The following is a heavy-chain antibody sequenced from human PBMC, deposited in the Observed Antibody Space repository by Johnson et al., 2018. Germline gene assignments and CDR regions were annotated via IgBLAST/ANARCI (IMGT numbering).Heavy chain of an antibody. CDR2: IRGKAYGGTT. J-gene: IGHJ3*02. V-gene: IGHV3-49*03. CDR1: GFTFGDFA. Sequence: VQLVQSGGGLVQPGRSLRLSCTTSGFTFGDFALSWFRQAPGKGLDWVGFIRGKAYGGTTEYAASVKGRYTITRDDSKSIAYLQMNNLKTADTAVYSCSRDYGCPGFDPFVSWGQGTMVTVSS. CDR3: SRDYGCPGFDPFVS. D-gene: IGHD2-8*02.